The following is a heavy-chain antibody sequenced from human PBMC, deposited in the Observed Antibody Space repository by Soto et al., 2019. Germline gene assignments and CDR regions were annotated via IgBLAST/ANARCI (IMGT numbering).Heavy chain of an antibody. J-gene: IGHJ4*02. CDR1: GGSISIGGYS. CDR2: IYHSGST. CDR3: ARAGGLGAVAVDY. V-gene: IGHV4-30-2*01. Sequence: SETLALTCAVSGGSISIGGYSWSWIRQPPGKGLEWIGYIYHSGSTYYNPSLKSRVTISVDRSKNQFSLKLSSVTAVDTAVYYCARAGGLGAVAVDYWGQGTLVTVSS. D-gene: IGHD6-19*01.